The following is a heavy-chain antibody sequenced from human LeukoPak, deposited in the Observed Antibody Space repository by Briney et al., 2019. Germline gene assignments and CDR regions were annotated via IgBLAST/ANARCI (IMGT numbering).Heavy chain of an antibody. V-gene: IGHV4-59*12. Sequence: SETLSLTRTVSGGSISSYYWSWIRQPPGKGLEWIGYIYYSGSTNYNPSLKSRVTISVDTSKNQFSLKLSSVTAADTAVYYCARGRTVTTSFDYWGQGTLVTVSS. CDR2: IYYSGST. D-gene: IGHD4-17*01. CDR1: GGSISSYY. J-gene: IGHJ4*02. CDR3: ARGRTVTTSFDY.